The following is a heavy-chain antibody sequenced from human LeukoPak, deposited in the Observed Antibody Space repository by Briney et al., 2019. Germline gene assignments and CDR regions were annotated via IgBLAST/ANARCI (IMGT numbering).Heavy chain of an antibody. V-gene: IGHV4-4*07. CDR3: AREGSATARPFVSNDY. Sequence: SETLSLTCTVSGGSISSYYWSWIRQPAGKGLEWIGRIHTSGNTDYNPSLKSRVTMSVDTSKNQFSLKVRSVTVADTAVYYWAREGSATARPFVSNDYWGQGILVTVSS. CDR1: GGSISSYY. D-gene: IGHD6-6*01. CDR2: IHTSGNT. J-gene: IGHJ4*02.